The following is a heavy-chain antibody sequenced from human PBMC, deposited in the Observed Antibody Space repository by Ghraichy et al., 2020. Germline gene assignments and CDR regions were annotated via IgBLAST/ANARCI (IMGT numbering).Heavy chain of an antibody. CDR1: GGSISSDDFS. D-gene: IGHD5-12*01. Sequence: YAVSGGSISSDDFSWSWIRQPPGKGLEWIGYIYHTGTTYYNPSLKSRVTMSVDTSKNQFSLKVNSVTAADTALYYCARLHRVIVALDFWGQGTLVTVSS. CDR3: ARLHRVIVALDF. CDR2: IYHTGTT. J-gene: IGHJ3*01. V-gene: IGHV4-30-2*01.